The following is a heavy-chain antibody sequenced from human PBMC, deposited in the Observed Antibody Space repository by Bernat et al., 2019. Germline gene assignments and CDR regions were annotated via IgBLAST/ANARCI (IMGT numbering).Heavy chain of an antibody. CDR1: GFTFDDYA. CDR2: ISGDGGST. CDR3: ALRGGATFDY. J-gene: IGHJ4*02. D-gene: IGHD3-16*01. Sequence: EVQLVESGGGVVQPGGSLRLSCAASGFTFDDYAMHWVRQAPGKGLEWVSLISGDGGSTYYTDTVKGPFTISRDNSKNSLYLQMNSLGTKDTALYYCALRGGATFDYWGQGTLVTVSS. V-gene: IGHV3-43*02.